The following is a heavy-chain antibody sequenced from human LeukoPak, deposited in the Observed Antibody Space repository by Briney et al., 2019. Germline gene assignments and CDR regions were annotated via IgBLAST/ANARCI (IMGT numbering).Heavy chain of an antibody. CDR3: AKRGSYCFDY. D-gene: IGHD6-13*01. V-gene: IGHV3-23*01. J-gene: IGHJ4*02. CDR1: GFAFSSYA. Sequence: PGGSLRLSCAASGFAFSSYAMSWVRQAPGKGLEWVSTIYDNTYYADSVKGRFTISRDNSKNTLYLQMNSLRAEDTAVYYCAKRGSYCFDYFGQGTLVTVSS. CDR2: IYDNT.